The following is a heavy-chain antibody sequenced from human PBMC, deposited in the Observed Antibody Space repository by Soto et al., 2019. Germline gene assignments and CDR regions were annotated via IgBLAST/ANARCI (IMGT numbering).Heavy chain of an antibody. CDR1: GGTFSSYA. D-gene: IGHD5-18*01. CDR2: IIPIFGTA. Sequence: SVKVSCKASGGTFSSYAISWVRQAPGQGLEWMGGIIPIFGTANYAQKFQGRVTITADESMSTAYMELSSLRSEDTAVYYCARASWIQLWGYYYYGMDVWGQGTTVTVSS. V-gene: IGHV1-69*13. J-gene: IGHJ6*02. CDR3: ARASWIQLWGYYYYGMDV.